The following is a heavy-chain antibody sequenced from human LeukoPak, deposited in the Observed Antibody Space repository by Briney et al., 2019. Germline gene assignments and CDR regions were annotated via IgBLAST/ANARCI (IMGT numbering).Heavy chain of an antibody. CDR1: GASISSYY. CDR3: ARVTYSSSWYGGPYFDY. J-gene: IGHJ4*02. CDR2: IYYSGST. V-gene: IGHV4-59*01. D-gene: IGHD6-13*01. Sequence: KPSETLSLTCTVSGASISSYYWSWIRQPPGKGLEWIGYIYYSGSTNYNPSLKSRVTISVDPSKNQFSLKLSSVTAADTAVYYCARVTYSSSWYGGPYFDYWGQGTMVTVSS.